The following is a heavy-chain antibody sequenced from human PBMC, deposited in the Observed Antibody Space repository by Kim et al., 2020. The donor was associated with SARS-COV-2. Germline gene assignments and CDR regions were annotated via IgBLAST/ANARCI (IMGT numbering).Heavy chain of an antibody. Sequence: GGSLRLSCAASGFTFTSYAMSWVRQAPGKGLEWVSAISGSGGSTYYADSVKGWFTISRDNPKNTLYLQTNGLRAEHTAVYYCAVSNYDILTGPWAMDVWGQGTSDTVS. D-gene: IGHD3-9*01. J-gene: IGHJ6*02. CDR1: GFTFTSYA. V-gene: IGHV3-23*01. CDR2: ISGSGGST. CDR3: AVSNYDILTGPWAMDV.